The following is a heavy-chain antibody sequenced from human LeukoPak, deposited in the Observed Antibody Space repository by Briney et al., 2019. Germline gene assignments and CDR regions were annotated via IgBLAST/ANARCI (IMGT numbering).Heavy chain of an antibody. Sequence: ASVKVSCKASGYTFTGYHMHWVRQAPGQGLEWMGWINPNSAGTSYAQKFQGRVTMTRDTSISTAYIELNSLRSDDTAVYYCARGYCSCGSCSGAWFDPWGQGTLVTVSS. CDR2: INPNSAGT. CDR3: ARGYCSCGSCSGAWFDP. D-gene: IGHD2-15*01. J-gene: IGHJ5*02. CDR1: GYTFTGYH. V-gene: IGHV1-2*02.